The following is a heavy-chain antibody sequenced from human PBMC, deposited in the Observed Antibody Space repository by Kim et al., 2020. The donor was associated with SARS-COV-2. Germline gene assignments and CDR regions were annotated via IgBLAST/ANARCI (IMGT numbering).Heavy chain of an antibody. Sequence: YADCVDCRLPISRDNAQNTLYLQMNGLRVEDTAVYYCARWARGWGRPIDDWGQGTLVTVSS. CDR3: ARWARGWGRPIDD. J-gene: IGHJ4*02. D-gene: IGHD7-27*01. V-gene: IGHV3-21*06.